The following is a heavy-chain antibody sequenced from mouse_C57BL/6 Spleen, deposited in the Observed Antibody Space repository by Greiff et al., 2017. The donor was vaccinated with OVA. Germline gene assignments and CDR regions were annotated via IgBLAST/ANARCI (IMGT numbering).Heavy chain of an antibody. CDR2: IHPSDSDT. J-gene: IGHJ4*01. D-gene: IGHD1-1*01. CDR1: GYTFTSYW. CDR3: AIDYYGSSYVGYAMDY. Sequence: VQLQQPGAELVKPGASVKVSCKASGYTFTSYWMHWVKQRPGQGLEWLGRIHPSDSDTNYNQKFKGKATLTVDKSSSTAYMQLSSLTSEDSAVYYCAIDYYGSSYVGYAMDYWGQGTSVTVSS. V-gene: IGHV1-74*01.